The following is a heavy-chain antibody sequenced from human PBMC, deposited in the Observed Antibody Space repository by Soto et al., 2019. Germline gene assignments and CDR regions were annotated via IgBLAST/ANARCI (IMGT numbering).Heavy chain of an antibody. CDR2: INPYNANT. V-gene: IGHV1-18*04. J-gene: IGHJ3*02. Sequence: QVQLVQSGTEVKKPGASVKVSCKTSGYTITNHGINWVRQAPGQGLEWMGWINPYNANTNYAQKLQGRVTMTTDTSTTTAYMDLRSLTSDDTAGYYCARDRVAGIWGDAFDIWGQGTVVTVSS. D-gene: IGHD3-16*01. CDR3: ARDRVAGIWGDAFDI. CDR1: GYTITNHG.